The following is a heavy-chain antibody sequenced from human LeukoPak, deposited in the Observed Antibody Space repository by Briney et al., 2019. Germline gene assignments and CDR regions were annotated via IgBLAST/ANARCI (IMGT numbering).Heavy chain of an antibody. Sequence: KSSETLSLTCTVSGGSISSSNYYWGWIRQPPGKGLEWIGSIYYSGTTYYSSSLKSRVIISVDTSKNRFSLKLSSVTATDTAVYYCARHEAQDFDYWGQGTLVTVSS. CDR3: ARHEAQDFDY. V-gene: IGHV4-39*01. J-gene: IGHJ4*02. CDR1: GGSISSSNYY. CDR2: IYYSGTT.